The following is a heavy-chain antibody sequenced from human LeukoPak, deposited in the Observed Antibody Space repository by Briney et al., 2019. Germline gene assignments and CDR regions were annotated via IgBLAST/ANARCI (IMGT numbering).Heavy chain of an antibody. CDR3: ARRLAGTEDY. Sequence: SETLSLTCTVSGGSISSSSYYWCWIRHPPGKGLEWSGSIYYSGSTYYNPSLKSRVTISVDTSKNQFSLKLTPVTAADTAVYYCARRLAGTEDYWGQGTLVTVSS. V-gene: IGHV4-39*01. D-gene: IGHD6-13*01. J-gene: IGHJ4*02. CDR2: IYYSGST. CDR1: GGSISSSSYY.